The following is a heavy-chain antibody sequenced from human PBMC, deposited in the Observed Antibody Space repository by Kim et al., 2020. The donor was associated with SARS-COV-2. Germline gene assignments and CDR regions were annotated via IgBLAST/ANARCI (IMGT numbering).Heavy chain of an antibody. D-gene: IGHD6-13*01. V-gene: IGHV3-23*01. J-gene: IGHJ5*02. Sequence: GGSLRLSCAASGFTFSSYAMSWVRQAPGKGLEWVSAISGSGGSTYYADSVKGRFTISRDNSKNTLYLQMNSLRAEDTAVYYCAKAERQQLVSAWFEPWGQGTLVTVSS. CDR2: ISGSGGST. CDR1: GFTFSSYA. CDR3: AKAERQQLVSAWFEP.